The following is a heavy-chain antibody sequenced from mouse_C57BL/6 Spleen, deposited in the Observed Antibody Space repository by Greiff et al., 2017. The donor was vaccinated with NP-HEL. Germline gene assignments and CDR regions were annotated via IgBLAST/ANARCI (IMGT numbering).Heavy chain of an antibody. CDR1: GYTFTSYW. CDR2: IDPSDSYP. CDR3: ASYSNISFAY. Sequence: QVQLQQSGAELVKPGASVKLSCKASGYTFTSYWMQWVKQRPGQGLEWIGEIDPSDSYPNYNQKFKGKATLTVDTSSSTAYMQLSSLTSEDSAVYYCASYSNISFAYWGQGTLVTVSA. J-gene: IGHJ3*01. V-gene: IGHV1-50*01. D-gene: IGHD2-5*01.